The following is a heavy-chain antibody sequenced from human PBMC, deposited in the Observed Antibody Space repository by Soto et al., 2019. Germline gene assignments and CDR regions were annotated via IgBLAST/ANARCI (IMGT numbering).Heavy chain of an antibody. CDR3: ARGYGAGSYFCDS. V-gene: IGHV3-53*01. D-gene: IGHD3-10*01. CDR1: GFTVSSNY. J-gene: IGHJ5*01. CDR2: SYSGGNT. Sequence: DVQLVESGGGLVQPGESLRLSCAVSGFTVSSNYMAWVRQAPGKGLEWVSVSYSGGNTYYADSVKGRLTLSRDNFKNTLYLQMNRLRAEDTAVYYCARGYGAGSYFCDSWGQGTLVTVSS.